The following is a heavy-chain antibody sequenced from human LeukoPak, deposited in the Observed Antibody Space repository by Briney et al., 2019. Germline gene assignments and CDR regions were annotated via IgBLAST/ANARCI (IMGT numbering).Heavy chain of an antibody. D-gene: IGHD2-2*01. CDR2: INPSGGSR. CDR1: GYTFTSYY. J-gene: IGHJ5*01. V-gene: IGHV1-46*01. Sequence: ASVKVSCKASGYTFTSYYMHWVRQAPGQGLEWMGTINPSGGSRSYAQKFQGRVTMTRDTSTSTVYMELSSLRSEDTAVYFCARDAWSSTIWPARGKWFDPWGQGTLVIVS. CDR3: ARDAWSSTIWPARGKWFDP.